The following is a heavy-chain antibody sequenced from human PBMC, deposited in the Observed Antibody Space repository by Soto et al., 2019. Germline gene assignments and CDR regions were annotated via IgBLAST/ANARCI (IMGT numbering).Heavy chain of an antibody. D-gene: IGHD5-18*01. CDR2: IIPIFGTA. CDR3: AREPVDTAMAYYYGMDV. CDR1: GGTFSSYA. J-gene: IGHJ6*02. V-gene: IGHV1-69*01. Sequence: QVQLVQSGAEVKKPGSSVKVSCKASGGTFSSYAISWVRQAPGHGLEWMGGIIPIFGTANYAQKFQGRVTITADESTSTAYMELSSLRSEDTAVYYCAREPVDTAMAYYYGMDVWGQGTTVTVSS.